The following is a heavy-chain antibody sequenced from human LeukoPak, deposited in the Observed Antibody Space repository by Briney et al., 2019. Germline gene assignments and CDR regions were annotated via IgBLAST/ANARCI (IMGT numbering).Heavy chain of an antibody. V-gene: IGHV4-34*01. D-gene: IGHD3-22*01. CDR1: GGSFSGYY. Sequence: PSETLSLTCAVYGGSFSGYYWSWIRQPPGKGLEWIGEINHSGSTNYNPSLKSRVTISVDTSKNQFSLKLSSVTAADTAVYYCARNYYDSSGYQNWFDPWGQGTLVTVSS. CDR2: INHSGST. J-gene: IGHJ5*02. CDR3: ARNYYDSSGYQNWFDP.